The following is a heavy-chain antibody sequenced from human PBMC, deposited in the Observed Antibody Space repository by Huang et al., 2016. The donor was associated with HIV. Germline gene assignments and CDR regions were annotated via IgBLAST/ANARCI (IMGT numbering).Heavy chain of an antibody. CDR2: IHCNNAK. CDR1: GFSLSTSGVG. J-gene: IGHJ1*01. V-gene: IGHV2-5*01. CDR3: ARRAASGWQQEYFHL. Sequence: QITLKESGPTLVKPTQTLTLTCTFSGFSLSTSGVGVGWIRQPPGKALECLALIHCNNAKHYNSSRKSRLAITKDTSKNQVGLTMVNVDPLDTATYYCARRAASGWQQEYFHLWGQGTLVTVSS. D-gene: IGHD6-19*01.